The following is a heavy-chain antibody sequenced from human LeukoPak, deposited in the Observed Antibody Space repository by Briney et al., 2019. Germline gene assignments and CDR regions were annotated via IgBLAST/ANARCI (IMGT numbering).Heavy chain of an antibody. CDR3: AREDIVVVPANGGNAFDI. V-gene: IGHV4-30-2*01. D-gene: IGHD2-2*01. Sequence: PSETLSLTCTVSGGSISSGGYYWSWIRQPPGKGLEWIGYIYHSGSTYYNPSLKSRVTISVDRSKNQFSLKLSSVTAADTAVYYCAREDIVVVPANGGNAFDIWGQGTMVTVSS. CDR2: IYHSGST. J-gene: IGHJ3*02. CDR1: GGSISSGGYY.